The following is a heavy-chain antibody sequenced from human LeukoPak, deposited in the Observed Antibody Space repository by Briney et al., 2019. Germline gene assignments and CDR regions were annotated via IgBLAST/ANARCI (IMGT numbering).Heavy chain of an antibody. Sequence: PSETLSLTCAVYGGSFSGYYWSWIRQPPGKGLEWIGEINHSGSTNYNPSLKSRVTISVDTSKNQFSLKLSSVTAADTAVYYCARVPTVTTRRGAFDIWGQGTMVTVSS. V-gene: IGHV4-34*01. D-gene: IGHD4-17*01. CDR2: INHSGST. J-gene: IGHJ3*02. CDR1: GGSFSGYY. CDR3: ARVPTVTTRRGAFDI.